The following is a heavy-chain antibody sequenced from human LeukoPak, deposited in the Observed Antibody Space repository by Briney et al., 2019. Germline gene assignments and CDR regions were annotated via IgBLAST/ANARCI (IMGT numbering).Heavy chain of an antibody. CDR1: GGSISSSNW. J-gene: IGHJ5*02. D-gene: IGHD6-19*01. CDR3: ARVWSSGWYLNWFDP. CDR2: IYHSGST. Sequence: SGTLSLTCAVSGGSISSSNWWSWVRQPPGKGLEWIGEIYHSGSTNYNPSLKSRVTISADKSKNQFSLKLSSVTAADTAVYYCARVWSSGWYLNWFDPWGQGTLVTVSS. V-gene: IGHV4-4*02.